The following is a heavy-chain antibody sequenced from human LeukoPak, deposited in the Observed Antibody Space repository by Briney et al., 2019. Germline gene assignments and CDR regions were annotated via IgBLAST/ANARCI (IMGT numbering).Heavy chain of an antibody. CDR3: ARGDGYCSSASCSGN. V-gene: IGHV3-30*02. CDR2: IRFDGSNK. D-gene: IGHD2-2*03. CDR1: GFTLNTYG. Sequence: GGSLRLSCAAFGFTLNTYGMHWVRQAPGKGLEWVAFIRFDGSNKYYADSVKGRFTISRDNSKSTLYLQMKSLRPEDTAVYYCARGDGYCSSASCSGNWGQGTLVTVSS. J-gene: IGHJ4*02.